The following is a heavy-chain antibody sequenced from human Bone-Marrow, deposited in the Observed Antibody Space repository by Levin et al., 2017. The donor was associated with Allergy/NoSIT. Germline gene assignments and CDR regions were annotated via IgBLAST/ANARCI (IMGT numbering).Heavy chain of an antibody. D-gene: IGHD6-13*01. V-gene: IGHV3-7*01. Sequence: GGSLRLSCAASGFTFGNYWMAWVRQAPEKGLESVATIKEDGSEKYYVDSVKGRFTISRDNAENSLLLQMDSLRVEDTAVYYCVRGPLRAATGTDWGQGTLVTVSS. CDR2: IKEDGSEK. CDR3: VRGPLRAATGTD. CDR1: GFTFGNYW. J-gene: IGHJ4*02.